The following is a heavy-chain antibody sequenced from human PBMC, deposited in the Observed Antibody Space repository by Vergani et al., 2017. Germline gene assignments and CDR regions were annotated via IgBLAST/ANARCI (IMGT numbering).Heavy chain of an antibody. D-gene: IGHD3-10*01. CDR2: ISGSGGST. CDR3: ARDRGGPPAYYDYYYRDV. V-gene: IGHV3-23*01. J-gene: IGHJ6*03. CDR1: GFTFSSYA. Sequence: EVQLLESGGGLVQPGGSLRLSCAASGFTFSSYAMSWVRQAPGKGLEWVSAISGSGGSTYYADSVKGRFTISRDNAKNSLYLQINSLRAEDTAVYYCARDRGGPPAYYDYYYRDVWGKGTTVTVSS.